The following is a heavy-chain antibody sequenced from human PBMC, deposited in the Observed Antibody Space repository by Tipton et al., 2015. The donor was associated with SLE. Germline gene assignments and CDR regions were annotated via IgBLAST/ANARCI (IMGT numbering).Heavy chain of an antibody. D-gene: IGHD6-13*01. CDR3: ARERVEAAGRRWYFDL. Sequence: TLSLTCAVSGYSITSGFYWGWIRQPPGKGLDGIASIYHSGYTYYNPSLKSRVTISVDTSKNQFSLKVSSVTAADTAVYYCARERVEAAGRRWYFDLWGRGTLVTVSS. J-gene: IGHJ2*01. CDR1: GYSITSGFY. V-gene: IGHV4-38-2*02. CDR2: IYHSGYT.